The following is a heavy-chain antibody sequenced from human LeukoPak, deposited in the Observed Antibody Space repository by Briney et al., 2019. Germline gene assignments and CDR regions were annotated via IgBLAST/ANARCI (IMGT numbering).Heavy chain of an antibody. V-gene: IGHV4-4*09. D-gene: IGHD1-20*01. Sequence: SETLSLTCTVSGGSISSYYWSWIPQPPGKGLECIGYIYASGSANHNPSLKSRVSISLDASRSQFSLKVNSVTAADTAVYFCARQFGITGTTDYFDYWGQGTLVTVSS. CDR3: ARQFGITGTTDYFDY. CDR2: IYASGSA. J-gene: IGHJ4*02. CDR1: GGSISSYY.